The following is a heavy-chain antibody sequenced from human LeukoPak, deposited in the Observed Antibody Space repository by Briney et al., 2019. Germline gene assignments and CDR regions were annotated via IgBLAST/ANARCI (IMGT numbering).Heavy chain of an antibody. CDR3: ARTPTGYFDY. CDR1: GFTFSSYA. V-gene: IGHV3-30*04. D-gene: IGHD1-1*01. J-gene: IGHJ4*02. Sequence: GGSLRLSCAASGFTFSSYAMHWVRQAPGKGLEWVAVISYDGSNKYYADSVKGRFTISRDNFKNTLYLQMNSLRAEDTAVYYCARTPTGYFDYWGQGTLVTVSS. CDR2: ISYDGSNK.